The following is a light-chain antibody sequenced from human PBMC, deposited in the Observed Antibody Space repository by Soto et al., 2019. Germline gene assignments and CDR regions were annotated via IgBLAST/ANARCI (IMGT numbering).Light chain of an antibody. V-gene: IGKV1-6*01. Sequence: ATQMTQSPSSLSASVGDRITITCRASRDIGSDLSWYQQKTGKAPTLLIYAASNLQSGVPSRFRGSRYGTEFTLNVSSLQNEELATYYCLQDHDDSWTVGQGTKVDIK. CDR3: LQDHDDSWT. J-gene: IGKJ1*01. CDR1: RDIGSD. CDR2: AAS.